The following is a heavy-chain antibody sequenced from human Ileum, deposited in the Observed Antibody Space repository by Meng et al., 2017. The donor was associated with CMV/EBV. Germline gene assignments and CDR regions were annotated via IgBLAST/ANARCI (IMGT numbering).Heavy chain of an antibody. CDR1: GFSFNTYW. CDR3: ARDAYCSGGTCYGVGLFDS. Sequence: GGPLRLSCAASGFSFNTYWMTWVRQAPGKGLEWVANINQDGSDKYYVDSVKGRFTISRDNAKNSVFLQMNSLRAEDAAMYYCARDAYCSGGTCYGVGLFDSWGQGTPVTVSS. D-gene: IGHD2-15*01. V-gene: IGHV3-7*01. J-gene: IGHJ4*02. CDR2: INQDGSDK.